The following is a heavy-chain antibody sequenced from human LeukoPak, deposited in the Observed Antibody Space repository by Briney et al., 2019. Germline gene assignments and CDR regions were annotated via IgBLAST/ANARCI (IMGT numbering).Heavy chain of an antibody. CDR3: ERMTWQLLDS. V-gene: IGHV2-70*04. J-gene: IGHJ4*02. CDR2: FDWDEDK. CDR1: GFSLRTRGVG. D-gene: IGHD1-7*01. Sequence: SGPALVKPTQTLTLTCTFSGFSLRTRGVGLSWIRQPPGKALEWLARFDWDEDKFYNTSLKTRLSISKDTSKNKVVLTMTNIDPVDTATYYCERMTWQLLDSWGQGTLVTVSS.